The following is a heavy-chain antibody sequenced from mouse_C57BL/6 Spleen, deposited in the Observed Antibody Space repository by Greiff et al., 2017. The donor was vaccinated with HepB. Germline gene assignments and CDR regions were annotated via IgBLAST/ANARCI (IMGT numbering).Heavy chain of an antibody. Sequence: QVQLKESGAELARPGASVKMSCKASGYTFTSYTMHWVKQRPGQGLEWIGYINPSSGYTKYNQKFKDKATLTADKSSSTAYMQLSSLTSEDSAVYYCARSIPVTVTGDWYFDVWGTGTTVTVSS. V-gene: IGHV1-4*01. CDR3: ARSIPVTVTGDWYFDV. J-gene: IGHJ1*03. CDR1: GYTFTSYT. CDR2: INPSSGYT. D-gene: IGHD2-1*01.